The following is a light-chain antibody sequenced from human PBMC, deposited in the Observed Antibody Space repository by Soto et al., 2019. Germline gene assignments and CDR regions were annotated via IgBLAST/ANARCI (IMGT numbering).Light chain of an antibody. CDR2: DVS. CDR1: SSDVGGYNY. Sequence: QSALTQPASVSGSPGQSITISCTGTSSDVGGYNYVSWYQQHPGKAPKLMIYDVSNRPSGVSNRFSGSKSGNTASLTISGLQAEDEADYYCSSYTSRNTVLFGGGTKLTFL. V-gene: IGLV2-14*01. CDR3: SSYTSRNTVL. J-gene: IGLJ2*01.